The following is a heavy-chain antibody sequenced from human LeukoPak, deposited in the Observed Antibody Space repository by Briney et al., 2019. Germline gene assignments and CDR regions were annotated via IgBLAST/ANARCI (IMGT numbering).Heavy chain of an antibody. V-gene: IGHV1-46*01. CDR2: INPSGGST. CDR3: ARGDYYYDSSGYYYFDY. Sequence: ASVKVSCKASGYTFTSYCMHWVRQAPGQGLEWMGIINPSGGSTSYAQKFQGRVTMTRDTSTSTVYMELSSLRSEDTAVYYCARGDYYYDSSGYYYFDYWGQGTLVTVSS. D-gene: IGHD3-22*01. CDR1: GYTFTSYC. J-gene: IGHJ4*02.